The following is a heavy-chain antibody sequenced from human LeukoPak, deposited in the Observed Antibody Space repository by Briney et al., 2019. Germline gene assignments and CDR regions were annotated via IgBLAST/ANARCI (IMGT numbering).Heavy chain of an antibody. J-gene: IGHJ4*02. CDR2: INPNGGGT. V-gene: IGHV1-2*02. D-gene: IGHD3-3*01. CDR3: ARGGGTVFGVIND. Sequence: ASVKVSCKASGYTFTGHYIHWVRQAPGQGLEWMGWINPNGGGTNYAQKFQGRVTMTRDTSITTAYMELSRLRSDDTGVYYCARGGGTVFGVINDWGQGTLVTVSS. CDR1: GYTFTGHY.